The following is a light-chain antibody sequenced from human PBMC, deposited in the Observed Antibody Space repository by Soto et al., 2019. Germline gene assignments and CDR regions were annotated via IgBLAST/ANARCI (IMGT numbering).Light chain of an antibody. J-gene: IGKJ5*01. V-gene: IGKV3-15*01. CDR1: QSVSSN. CDR3: QQYNNWPPIP. CDR2: GAS. Sequence: EIVMTQSPATLSVSPGERATLSGRASQSVSSNLAWYQQKPGQAPRLLIYGASTRATGIPARFSGSGSGTEFTLTISSLQSEDFAVYYCQQYNNWPPIPFGQGTRLEIK.